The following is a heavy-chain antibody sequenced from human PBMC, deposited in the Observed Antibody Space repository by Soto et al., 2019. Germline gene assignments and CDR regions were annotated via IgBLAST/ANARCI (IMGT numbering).Heavy chain of an antibody. CDR1: GFTFSSYD. D-gene: IGHD2-21*01. J-gene: IGHJ6*02. V-gene: IGHV3-23*01. CDR3: AKVGEGYYYFYGMDV. CDR2: ISGSGGST. Sequence: EVQLLESGGGLVQPGGSLRLSCEASGFTFSSYDMNWVRQAPGKGLEWVSGISGSGGSTYYAESVKGRFTISRDNSKNTLNLQMNSLRAEDTAVYYCAKVGEGYYYFYGMDVWGQGTTVTVSS.